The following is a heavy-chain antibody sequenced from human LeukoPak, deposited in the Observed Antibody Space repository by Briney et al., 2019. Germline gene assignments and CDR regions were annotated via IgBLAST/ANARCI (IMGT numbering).Heavy chain of an antibody. J-gene: IGHJ4*02. CDR1: GYTFTSYA. V-gene: IGHV1-3*01. CDR2: INAGNGNT. Sequence: ASVKVSCKASGYTFTSYAMHWVRQAPGQGLEWMGWINAGNGNTKYSQKFQGRVTITRDTSASTAYMELSSLRSEDTAVYYCAFRGVSDDFDYWGQGTLVTVSS. CDR3: AFRGVSDDFDY. D-gene: IGHD3-10*01.